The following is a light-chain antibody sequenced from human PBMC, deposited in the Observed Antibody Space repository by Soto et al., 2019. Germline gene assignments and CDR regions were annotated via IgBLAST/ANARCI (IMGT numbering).Light chain of an antibody. V-gene: IGLV2-14*01. Sequence: QSVLTQPASVSGSPGQSITISCTGTRSDIGGYKYVSWYQQHTGKAPKLMIYDVSNRPSGVSNRLSGSKSGNTATLTISGRQSEDEAEYYCSSYTGGSTYVFGTGTKVTVL. J-gene: IGLJ1*01. CDR3: SSYTGGSTYV. CDR2: DVS. CDR1: RSDIGGYKY.